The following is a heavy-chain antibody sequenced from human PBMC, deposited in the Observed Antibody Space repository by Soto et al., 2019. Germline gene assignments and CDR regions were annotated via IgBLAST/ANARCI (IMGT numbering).Heavy chain of an antibody. J-gene: IGHJ4*02. V-gene: IGHV3-23*01. CDR3: ARAQPTYSSSYFDY. CDR1: GFTFSSYA. Sequence: EVQLLESGGDLVQPGGSLRLSCAASGFTFSSYAMSWVRQAPGKGLEWVSTISGRGDDTYYTDSVKGRFTISRDNSKNTRYVHMNSLRAEDTAVYYCARAQPTYSSSYFDYWCQGTLVTVSS. CDR2: ISGRGDDT. D-gene: IGHD3-22*01.